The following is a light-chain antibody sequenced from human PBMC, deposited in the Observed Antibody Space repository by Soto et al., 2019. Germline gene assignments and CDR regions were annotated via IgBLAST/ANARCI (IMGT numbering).Light chain of an antibody. V-gene: IGKV3-20*01. CDR3: QQYGNSRWT. CDR1: QSVAITS. J-gene: IGKJ1*01. CDR2: GAS. Sequence: EIVLTQSPGTLSLSPGDRATLSCRASQSVAITSLAWYQQKPGQAPRLLIYGASSRATGIPDRFSVSGSGTDFTLTISRLAPEDFAVYYCQQYGNSRWTFGQGTKVEIK.